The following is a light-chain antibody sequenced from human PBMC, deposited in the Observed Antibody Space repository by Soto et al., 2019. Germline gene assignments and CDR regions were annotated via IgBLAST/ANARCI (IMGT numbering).Light chain of an antibody. V-gene: IGKV2-30*01. J-gene: IGKJ5*01. CDR3: MKNTHWPIN. Sequence: VMMAHSPLSLPFTLGQPASISCSSSQSLVYSDGDTYLSWFQQRPGQSPRRLLSQVSNRDSGVPDRFSGSGSGTDFTLKISSVEADDVAVYYYMKNTHWPINFGQGTRLEIK. CDR1: QSLVYSDGDTY. CDR2: QVS.